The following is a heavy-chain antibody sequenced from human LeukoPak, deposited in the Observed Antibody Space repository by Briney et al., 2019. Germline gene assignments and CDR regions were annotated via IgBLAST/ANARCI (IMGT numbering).Heavy chain of an antibody. CDR3: ARDHDRDSDSSGYYYPTFDY. V-gene: IGHV1-2*02. Sequence: ASVKVSRKTSGYTFTGYYIHWVRQAPGQGLEWMGWINPNSGGTNYALKFQGRVTMTRDTSISTAYMELSRLRSDDTAVYYCARDHDRDSDSSGYYYPTFDYWGQGTLVTVSS. CDR2: INPNSGGT. D-gene: IGHD3-22*01. CDR1: GYTFTGYY. J-gene: IGHJ4*02.